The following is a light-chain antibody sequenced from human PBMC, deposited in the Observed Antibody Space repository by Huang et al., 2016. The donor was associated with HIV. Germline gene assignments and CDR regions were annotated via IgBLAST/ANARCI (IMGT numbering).Light chain of an antibody. J-gene: IGKJ5*01. CDR1: QSLLHSNGYNY. Sequence: EIVMTQSPLSLPVTPGEPASISCRSSQSLLHSNGYNYLDWYLQKPGQSPQLVIYLSSTRASGVPDRFTGSGSVTYFTLKISSVEAEDVGVYYCMQTLQAPRTFGQGTRLEIK. V-gene: IGKV2-28*01. CDR2: LSS. CDR3: MQTLQAPRT.